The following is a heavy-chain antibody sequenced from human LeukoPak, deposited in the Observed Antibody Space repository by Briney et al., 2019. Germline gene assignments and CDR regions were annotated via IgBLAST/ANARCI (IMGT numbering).Heavy chain of an antibody. J-gene: IGHJ6*03. Sequence: PGGSLRLSCAASGFTFDDYGMSWVRQAPGKGLEWGSGINWNGGSTGYADSVKGRFTISRDNAKNSLYLQMNSLRAEDTALYYCARAGNDYGDSVPNTLPPFYYMDVWGKGTTVTVSS. V-gene: IGHV3-20*04. CDR1: GFTFDDYG. CDR2: INWNGGST. CDR3: ARAGNDYGDSVPNTLPPFYYMDV. D-gene: IGHD4-17*01.